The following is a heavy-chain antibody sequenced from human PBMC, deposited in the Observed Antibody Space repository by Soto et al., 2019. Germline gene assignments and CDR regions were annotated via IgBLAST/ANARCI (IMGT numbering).Heavy chain of an antibody. V-gene: IGHV3-23*01. CDR3: ATEMGATQGPFDN. CDR1: VFPFGANA. CDR2: LRNTGRRT. D-gene: IGHD1-26*01. Sequence: EVQVLESGGGLVQPGGSLRLSCVVSVFPFGANAMSWVRQAPGKGLEWVSGLRNTGRRTSYADSVKGRFSISRDNSENTVYLQMNSLRVEDTAVYYCATEMGATQGPFDNWGQGTLVTVSS. J-gene: IGHJ4*02.